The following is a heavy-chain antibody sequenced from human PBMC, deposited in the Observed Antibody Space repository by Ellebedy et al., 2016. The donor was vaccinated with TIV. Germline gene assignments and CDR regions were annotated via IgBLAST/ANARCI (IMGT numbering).Heavy chain of an antibody. V-gene: IGHV4-34*01. CDR3: ARHPPRYSYGFNWFDP. Sequence: SQTLSLTCAVYGESFSGYYWSWIRQPPGKGLEWIGEINHSGSTNYNPSLKSRVTISVDTSKNQFSLKLSSVTAADTAVYYCARHPPRYSYGFNWFDPWGQGTLVTVSS. CDR1: GESFSGYY. D-gene: IGHD5-18*01. CDR2: INHSGST. J-gene: IGHJ5*02.